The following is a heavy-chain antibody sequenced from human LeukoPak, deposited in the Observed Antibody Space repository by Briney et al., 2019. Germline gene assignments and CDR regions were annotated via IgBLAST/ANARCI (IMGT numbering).Heavy chain of an antibody. CDR2: INSDESTT. Sequence: TSETLSLTCAVYGGSFSGYYWSWIRQPPGKGLVWVSRINSDESTTTYADSAKGRFTISRDNAKNTLYLQMNSLRAEDTAVYYCARDPGTAMGRALDYWGQGTLVTVSS. V-gene: IGHV3-74*01. D-gene: IGHD5-18*01. CDR3: ARDPGTAMGRALDY. J-gene: IGHJ4*02. CDR1: GGSFSGYY.